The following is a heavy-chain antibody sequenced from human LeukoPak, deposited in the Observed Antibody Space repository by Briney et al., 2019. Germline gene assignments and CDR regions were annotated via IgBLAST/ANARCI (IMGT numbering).Heavy chain of an antibody. V-gene: IGHV4-4*07. D-gene: IGHD1-20*01. J-gene: IGHJ3*02. Sequence: SETLSLTCTVSGGSISSYYWSWIRQPAGKGLEWIGRIYTSGSNNYNPSLKSRVTMSVDTSKNQFSLKLSSVTAADTAVYYCARDLFNFDAFDIWGQGTMVTVSS. CDR3: ARDLFNFDAFDI. CDR2: IYTSGSN. CDR1: GGSISSYY.